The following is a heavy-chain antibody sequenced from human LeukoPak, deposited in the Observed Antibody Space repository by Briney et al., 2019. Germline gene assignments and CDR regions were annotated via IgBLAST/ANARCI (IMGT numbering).Heavy chain of an antibody. CDR3: AKDAVAACSNGVCYTFYYYHMDV. D-gene: IGHD2-8*01. CDR2: IGYDVSNT. CDR1: RFTFSIYG. V-gene: IGHV3-30*02. Sequence: GGSLRLSCVASRFTFSIYGMQWVRQAPRMVTEWVAFIGYDVSNTFYADSVKGRFTISRDNSKNTLYMQMNSLRAEDTSVYYCAKDAVAACSNGVCYTFYYYHMDVWGKGTTVTVSS. J-gene: IGHJ6*03.